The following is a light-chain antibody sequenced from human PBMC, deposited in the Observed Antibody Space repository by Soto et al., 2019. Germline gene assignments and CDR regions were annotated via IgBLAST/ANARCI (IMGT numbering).Light chain of an antibody. CDR1: SSNIGAGYD. J-gene: IGLJ1*01. Sequence: QSVLTQPPSVSGAPGQRVTISCTGSSSNIGAGYDVNWYQHVPGTAPKLLIYDNNNRPSGVPDRFSGSKSGTSASLAITGLQAEDEADYYCQSYDSGLSSDIFGTGTKLTVL. CDR2: DNN. CDR3: QSYDSGLSSDI. V-gene: IGLV1-40*01.